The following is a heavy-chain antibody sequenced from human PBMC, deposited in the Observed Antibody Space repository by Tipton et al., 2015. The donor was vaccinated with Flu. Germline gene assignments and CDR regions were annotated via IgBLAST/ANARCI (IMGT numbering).Heavy chain of an antibody. CDR3: AKESGYDPYWSFDL. CDR1: GLTFSSYA. V-gene: IGHV3-23*01. Sequence: SLRLSCAASGLTFSSYAMSWVRQAPGKGLEWVSAISGSGGSTYYADSVKGRFTISRDNSKNTLYLQMNSLGAEDTAVYYCAKESGYDPYWSFDLWGRGPLVTVSS. J-gene: IGHJ2*01. CDR2: ISGSGGST. D-gene: IGHD5-12*01.